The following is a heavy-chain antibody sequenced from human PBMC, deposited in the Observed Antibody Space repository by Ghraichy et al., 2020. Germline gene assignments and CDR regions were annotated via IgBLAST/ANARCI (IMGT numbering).Heavy chain of an antibody. Sequence: GESLNISCAASGFTFNNYWMHWVRQAPGKGLVWVSRINREGSESNYADSVKGRFTVSRDNTKNTVYLQMNSLRDEDTAIYYCVKDGPGREAAGSWGQGTLVTVSS. D-gene: IGHD6-13*01. CDR1: GFTFNNYW. J-gene: IGHJ5*02. V-gene: IGHV3-74*01. CDR2: INREGSES. CDR3: VKDGPGREAAGS.